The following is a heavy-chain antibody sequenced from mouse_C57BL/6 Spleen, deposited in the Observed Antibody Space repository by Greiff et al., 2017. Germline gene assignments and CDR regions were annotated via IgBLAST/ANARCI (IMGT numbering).Heavy chain of an antibody. D-gene: IGHD2-5*01. V-gene: IGHV5S21*01. CDR1: GFTFSSYA. CDR2: ISSGGDYI. CDR3: ARELYSNYWYFDV. J-gene: IGHJ1*03. Sequence: EVKLEESGAGLVKPGGSLKLSCAASGFTFSSYAMSWVRQTPEKRLEWVAYISSGGDYIYYADTVKGRFTISRDNARNTLYLQMSSLTSEDTAMYYCARELYSNYWYFDVWGTGTTVTVSS.